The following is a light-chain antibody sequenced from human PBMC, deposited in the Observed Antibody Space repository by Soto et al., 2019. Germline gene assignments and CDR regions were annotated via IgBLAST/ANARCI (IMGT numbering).Light chain of an antibody. J-gene: IGKJ4*01. CDR2: GAS. V-gene: IGKV3-15*01. Sequence: VMIKTTATLSVSPGERVTLSCRASQSVSSNLAWYQQKPGQAPRLLIYGASTRATGIPARFSGSGSGTEFTLTISSLQSEEVAVYYCQHYNSWPLAFGGGTKV. CDR3: QHYNSWPLA. CDR1: QSVSSN.